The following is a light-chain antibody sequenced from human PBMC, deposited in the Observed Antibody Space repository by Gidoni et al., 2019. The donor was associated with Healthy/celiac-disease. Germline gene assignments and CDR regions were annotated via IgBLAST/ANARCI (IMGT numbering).Light chain of an antibody. Sequence: IQLPKSPSTLSASVGDRVTITCRASQSISSWVAWYQQKPGKAPKLLIYDASSLESGFPSRCSGSGSGTEFTLTISSLQPDDFATYYCQQNNSFPYTFGQGTKLEIK. CDR1: QSISSW. V-gene: IGKV1-5*01. CDR3: QQNNSFPYT. J-gene: IGKJ2*01. CDR2: DAS.